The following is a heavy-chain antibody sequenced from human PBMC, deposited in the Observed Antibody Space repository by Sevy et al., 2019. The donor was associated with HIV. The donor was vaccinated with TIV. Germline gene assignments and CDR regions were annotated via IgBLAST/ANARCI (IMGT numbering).Heavy chain of an antibody. CDR3: ARDQYYGSGSYYNDDDYYGMDD. J-gene: IGHJ6*02. Sequence: ASVKVSCKASGYTFTSYGISWVRQAPGQGLEWMGWISAYNGNTNYAQKLQGRVTMTTDTPTSTAYMELRSLRSDDTAVYYCARDQYYGSGSYYNDDDYYGMDDWGQGTTVTVSS. CDR1: GYTFTSYG. D-gene: IGHD3-10*01. V-gene: IGHV1-18*01. CDR2: ISAYNGNT.